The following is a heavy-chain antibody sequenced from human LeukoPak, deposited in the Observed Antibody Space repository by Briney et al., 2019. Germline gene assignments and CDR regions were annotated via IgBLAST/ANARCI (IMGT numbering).Heavy chain of an antibody. CDR1: GYTFTNLD. CDR2: MSPNSGDT. Sequence: ASVKVSCKTSGYTFTNLDINWLRQAPGQGLEWMGWMSPNSGDTGYAQKFQGRVSMTRDIFKSTAYMELNSLRSEDTAIYYCASNPPNTGDFYYWGLEPWSPSPQ. CDR3: ASNPPNTGDFYY. J-gene: IGHJ4*01. V-gene: IGHV1-8*01. D-gene: IGHD1-1*01.